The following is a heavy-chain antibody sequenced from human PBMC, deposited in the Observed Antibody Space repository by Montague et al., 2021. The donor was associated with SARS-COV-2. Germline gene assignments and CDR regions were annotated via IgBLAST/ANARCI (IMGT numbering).Heavy chain of an antibody. Sequence: SETLSLTCTVSGGSMSDHYWAWIRQPPGKGLKWLAYIYYSGGINSNASLKSRVSMSVDTSKNQFSLKLTSVTAADTAVYYCARAVSVRRAVNWFDPWGQGTLVTVSS. D-gene: IGHD3-10*01. V-gene: IGHV4-59*11. CDR2: IYYSGGI. CDR1: GGSMSDHY. CDR3: ARAVSVRRAVNWFDP. J-gene: IGHJ5*02.